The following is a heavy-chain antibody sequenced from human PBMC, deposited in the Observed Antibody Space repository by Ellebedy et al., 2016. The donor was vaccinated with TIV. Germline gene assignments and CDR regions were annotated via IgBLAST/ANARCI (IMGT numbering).Heavy chain of an antibody. CDR3: ARDEGYSYGYFDY. J-gene: IGHJ4*02. D-gene: IGHD5-18*01. Sequence: GGSLRLSXAASGVTVTTSYMSWVRQAPGKGLEWVSAISGSGGSTYYADSVRGRFTISRDSSKNTLYLQMNSLRAEDTAVYYCARDEGYSYGYFDYWGQGTLVTVSS. CDR2: ISGSGGST. V-gene: IGHV3-23*01. CDR1: GVTVTTSY.